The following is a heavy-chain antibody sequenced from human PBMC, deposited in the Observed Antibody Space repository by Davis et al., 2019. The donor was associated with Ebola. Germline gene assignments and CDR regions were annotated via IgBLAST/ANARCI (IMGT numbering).Heavy chain of an antibody. V-gene: IGHV4-39*01. Sequence: PSETLSLTCTVSGGSISSSSYYWGWIRQPPGKGLEWIGSIYYSGSTYYNPSLKSRVTISVDTSKNQFSLKLSSVTAADTAVYYCARQFVVVVAATSLFDYWGQGTLVTVSS. CDR1: GGSISSSSYY. D-gene: IGHD2-15*01. CDR3: ARQFVVVVAATSLFDY. CDR2: IYYSGST. J-gene: IGHJ4*02.